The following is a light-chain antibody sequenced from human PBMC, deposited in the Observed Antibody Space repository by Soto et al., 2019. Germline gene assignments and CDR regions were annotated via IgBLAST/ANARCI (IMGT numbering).Light chain of an antibody. V-gene: IGKV3-20*01. J-gene: IGKJ2*01. Sequence: EIVLTQSPATLSLSPGERATLSCRASQSVSNTYLAWYQQKPGQAPRLLIYGASSRATVIPDRFSGSGSGTDFTLTISRLEPEDFAVYYCQQYGSSPYTFGQGTKLEIK. CDR3: QQYGSSPYT. CDR2: GAS. CDR1: QSVSNTY.